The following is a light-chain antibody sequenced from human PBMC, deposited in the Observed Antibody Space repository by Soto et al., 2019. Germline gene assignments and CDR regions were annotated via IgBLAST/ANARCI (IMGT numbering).Light chain of an antibody. Sequence: EIGMTQSPATLSVSPGERATLSCRASQSVSGNLAWYQQKPGQAPRLLIYGASTRATGIPARFSGSGSGTEFTLTISSLQSEDFAVYYCQQYNNWLTWTFGQGTKVEIK. J-gene: IGKJ1*01. CDR3: QQYNNWLTWT. CDR2: GAS. CDR1: QSVSGN. V-gene: IGKV3-15*01.